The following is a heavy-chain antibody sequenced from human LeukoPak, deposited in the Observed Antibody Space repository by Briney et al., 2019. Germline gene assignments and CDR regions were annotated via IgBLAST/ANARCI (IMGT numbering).Heavy chain of an antibody. Sequence: SETLSLTCTVSGGSISSSSYYWSWIRQPPGKGLEWIGYIYYSGSTNYNPSLKSRVTISVDTSKNQFSLKLSSVTAADTAVYYCARSYYYDSSGYLIGYWGQGTLVTVSS. V-gene: IGHV4-61*01. CDR2: IYYSGST. CDR1: GGSISSSSYY. J-gene: IGHJ4*02. D-gene: IGHD3-22*01. CDR3: ARSYYYDSSGYLIGY.